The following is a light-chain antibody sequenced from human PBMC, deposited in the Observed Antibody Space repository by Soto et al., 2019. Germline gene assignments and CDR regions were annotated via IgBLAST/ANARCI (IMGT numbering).Light chain of an antibody. V-gene: IGKV4-1*01. CDR3: QQYYSTPIT. Sequence: DIVMTQSPDSLAVSLGERATINCKSSQSVLHSSNNKNYLAWYQQKPGQPPKLLIYWASTRESGVPDRFSGSGSGTDFPLAISSRRAEDVAVYYCQQYYSTPITFGPGTKVDIK. CDR1: QSVLHSSNNKNY. CDR2: WAS. J-gene: IGKJ3*01.